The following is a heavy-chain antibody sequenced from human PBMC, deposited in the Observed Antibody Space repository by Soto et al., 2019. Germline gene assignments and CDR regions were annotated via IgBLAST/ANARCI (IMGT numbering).Heavy chain of an antibody. V-gene: IGHV1-69*13. D-gene: IGHD6-6*01. CDR2: IIPIFGTA. CDR1: GGTFSSYA. J-gene: IGHJ6*02. CDR3: ARAFVSEARRKAYYYYGMDV. Sequence: SVKVSCKASGGTFSSYAISWVRQAPGQGLEWMGGIIPIFGTANYAQKFQGRVTITADESTSTAYMELSSLRSEDTAVYYCARAFVSEARRKAYYYYGMDVWGQGTTVTVSS.